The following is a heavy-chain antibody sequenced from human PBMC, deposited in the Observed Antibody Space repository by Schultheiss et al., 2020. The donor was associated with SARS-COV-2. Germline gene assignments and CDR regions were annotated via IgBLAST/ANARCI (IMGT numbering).Heavy chain of an antibody. J-gene: IGHJ6*02. D-gene: IGHD2-15*01. CDR1: GFTFSSYS. CDR3: ARDGGGFTPNGMDV. V-gene: IGHV3-21*01. Sequence: GGSLRLSCAASGFTFSSYSMNWVRQAPGKGLEWVSSISSSSSYIYYADSVKGRFTISRDNAKNSLYLQMNSLRAEDTAVYYCARDGGGFTPNGMDVWGQGTTVTVSS. CDR2: ISSSSSYI.